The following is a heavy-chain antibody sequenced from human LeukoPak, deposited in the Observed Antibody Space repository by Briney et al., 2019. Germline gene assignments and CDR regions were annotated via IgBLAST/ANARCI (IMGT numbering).Heavy chain of an antibody. V-gene: IGHV3-21*04. CDR3: ARVNGALYFDY. J-gene: IGHJ4*02. CDR1: GFTFSSYA. Sequence: GGSLRLSCAASGFTFSSYAMSWVRQAPGKGLEWVSAISSSGSTIYYADSVKGRFTISRDNAKNSLYLQMNSLRAEDTAVYYCARVNGALYFDYWGQGTLVTVSS. CDR2: ISSSGSTI. D-gene: IGHD2-8*01.